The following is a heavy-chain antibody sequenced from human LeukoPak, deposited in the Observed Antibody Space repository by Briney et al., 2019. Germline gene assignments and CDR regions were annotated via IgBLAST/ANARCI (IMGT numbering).Heavy chain of an antibody. CDR1: GFTFSSYA. Sequence: GGSLRLSCAASGFTFSSYAMSWVRQAPGKGLEWVSAISGSGGSTYYADSVKGRFTISRDNSKNTLYLQMNGLRAEDTAVYYCAKGPPDSYGGFHLSRWGQGTLVTVSS. CDR2: ISGSGGST. D-gene: IGHD5-18*01. CDR3: AKGPPDSYGGFHLSR. J-gene: IGHJ4*02. V-gene: IGHV3-23*01.